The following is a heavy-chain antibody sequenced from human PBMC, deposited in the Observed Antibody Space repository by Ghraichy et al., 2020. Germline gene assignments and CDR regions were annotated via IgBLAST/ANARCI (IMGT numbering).Heavy chain of an antibody. J-gene: IGHJ4*02. CDR2: IKSKTDGGTT. D-gene: IGHD2-15*01. V-gene: IGHV3-15*01. Sequence: GGSLRLSCAASGFTFSNAWMSWVRQDPGKGLEWVGCIKSKTDGGTTDYAAPVKGRFTISRDDSKNTLYLQMNSLKTEDTAVYYCTTELVGYWGQGTLVTVSS. CDR1: GFTFSNAW. CDR3: TTELVGY.